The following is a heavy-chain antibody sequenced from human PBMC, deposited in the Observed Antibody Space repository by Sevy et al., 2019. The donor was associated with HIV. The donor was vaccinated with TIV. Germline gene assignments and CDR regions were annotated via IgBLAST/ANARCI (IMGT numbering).Heavy chain of an antibody. J-gene: IGHJ4*02. CDR1: GFTFSSYG. D-gene: IGHD2-8*02. CDR3: AKDHRRYCTGGVCCFDY. CDR2: IRCDGSNK. V-gene: IGHV3-30*02. Sequence: GGSLRLSCAASGFTFSSYGMHWVRQAPGKGLEWVAFIRCDGSNKYYADSVKGRFTISRDNSKNTLYLQMNSLRAEDTAVYYCAKDHRRYCTGGVCCFDYWGQGTLVTVSS.